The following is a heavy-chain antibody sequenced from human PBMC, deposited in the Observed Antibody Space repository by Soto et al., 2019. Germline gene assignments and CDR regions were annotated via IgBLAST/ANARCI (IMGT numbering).Heavy chain of an antibody. V-gene: IGHV2-5*02. CDR1: GFSLSTGGVG. J-gene: IGHJ6*02. CDR3: AHSRCGGDCLQSYSSHYYYGMDV. D-gene: IGHD2-21*02. CDR2: IYWDDDK. Sequence: QITLKESGPALVKPTQTLTLTCTISGFSLSTGGVGVGWIRQPPGKALEWLALIYWDDDKRYSPSLRSRLTITQDTSKNQVVLTMTNIDPVDTATYYCAHSRCGGDCLQSYSSHYYYGMDVWGQGTTVTVSS.